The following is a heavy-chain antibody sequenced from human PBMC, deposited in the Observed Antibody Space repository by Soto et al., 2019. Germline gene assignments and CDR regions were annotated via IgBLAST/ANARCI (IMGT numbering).Heavy chain of an antibody. D-gene: IGHD2-2*01. V-gene: IGHV1-8*01. CDR2: MNPNSGNT. J-gene: IGHJ6*03. CDR1: GYTFTSYD. Sequence: ASVKVSCKASGYTFTSYDINWVRQATGQGLEWMGWMNPNSGNTGYAQKFQGRVTMTRNTSISTAYMELSSLRSEDTAVYYCARGRGCSSTSCYAEYYYYMDVWGKGTTVTVSS. CDR3: ARGRGCSSTSCYAEYYYYMDV.